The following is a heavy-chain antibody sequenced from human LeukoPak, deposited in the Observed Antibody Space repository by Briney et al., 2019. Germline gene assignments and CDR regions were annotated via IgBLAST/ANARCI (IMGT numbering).Heavy chain of an antibody. CDR1: GFTFSSYW. J-gene: IGHJ4*02. D-gene: IGHD3-9*01. CDR3: ARAMSDDILTVDY. CDR2: IKQDGSEK. V-gene: IGHV3-7*01. Sequence: GGSLSLSCAASGFTFSSYWMSWVRQAPGKGLEWVANIKQDGSEKYYVDSVKGRFTISRDNTKNSLYLEMNSLRSEDTAVYYCARAMSDDILTVDYWGQGTLVTVSS.